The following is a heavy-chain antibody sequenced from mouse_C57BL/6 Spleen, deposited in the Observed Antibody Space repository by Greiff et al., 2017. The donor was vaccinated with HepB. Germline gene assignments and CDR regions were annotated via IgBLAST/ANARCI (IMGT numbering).Heavy chain of an antibody. CDR3: ASQDYYGSSYGAMDY. J-gene: IGHJ4*01. Sequence: DVKLQESGPGLVKPSQSLSLTCSVTGYSITSGYYWNWIRQFPGNKLEWMGYISYDGSNNYNPSLKNRISITRDTSKNQFFLKLNSVTTEDTATYYCASQDYYGSSYGAMDYWGQGTSVTVSS. CDR2: ISYDGSN. D-gene: IGHD1-1*01. CDR1: GYSITSGYY. V-gene: IGHV3-6*01.